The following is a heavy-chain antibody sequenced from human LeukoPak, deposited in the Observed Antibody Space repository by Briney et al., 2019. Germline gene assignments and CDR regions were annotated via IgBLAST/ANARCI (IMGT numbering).Heavy chain of an antibody. V-gene: IGHV4-59*08. CDR2: IYYSGST. D-gene: IGHD6-19*01. CDR1: GGSISSYY. CDR3: ARWTGSGWVYYFDY. J-gene: IGHJ4*02. Sequence: SETLSLTCTVSGGSISSYYWSWIRQPPGKGLEWIGYIYYSGSTNYNPSLKSQVTISVDTSKNQFSLKLSSVTAADTAVYYCARWTGSGWVYYFDYWGQGTLVTVSS.